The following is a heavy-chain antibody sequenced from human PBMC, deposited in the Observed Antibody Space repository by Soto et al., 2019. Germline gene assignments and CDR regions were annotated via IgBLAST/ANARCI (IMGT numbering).Heavy chain of an antibody. J-gene: IGHJ4*02. CDR3: ARDAPPEDY. V-gene: IGHV1-3*01. Sequence: ASVKVSCKASGYTFTSYAMHWVRQAPGQRLERMGWINAGNGNTNYPQKLQGRVTMTTDTSTSTAYMELRSLRSDDTAVYYCARDAPPEDYWGQGTLVTVSS. CDR2: INAGNGNT. CDR1: GYTFTSYA.